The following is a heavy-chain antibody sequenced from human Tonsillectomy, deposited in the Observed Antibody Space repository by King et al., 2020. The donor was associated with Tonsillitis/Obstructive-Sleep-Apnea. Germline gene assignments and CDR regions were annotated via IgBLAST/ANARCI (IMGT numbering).Heavy chain of an antibody. V-gene: IGHV1-18*01. J-gene: IGHJ5*02. CDR2: ISTYNDNT. CDR3: ARVLIGDHGRDNWFEP. Sequence: QLVQSGAEVKKPGASVKVSCRASGYTFTTYGISWVRQAPGQGLEWMGWISTYNDNTKYAQKLQGRVTLTIETSTRTAYMELRSLRSDDTAGYYCARVLIGDHGRDNWFEPWGQGTLVTVSS. D-gene: IGHD2-21*01. CDR1: GYTFTTYG.